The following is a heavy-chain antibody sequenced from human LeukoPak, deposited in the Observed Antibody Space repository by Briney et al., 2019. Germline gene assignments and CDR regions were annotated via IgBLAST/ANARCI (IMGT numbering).Heavy chain of an antibody. CDR3: GKFGTFFGYLDV. Sequence: GGSLRLSCAASGFTFSSYAMTWVRQAPGKGLEWVSGISGSGGNTYYADSVKGRFTISRDNSKNTLYLQMNSLRAEDTAVYYCGKFGTFFGYLDVWGQGTTVTVSS. D-gene: IGHD5-18*01. CDR1: GFTFSSYA. V-gene: IGHV3-23*01. J-gene: IGHJ6*02. CDR2: ISGSGGNT.